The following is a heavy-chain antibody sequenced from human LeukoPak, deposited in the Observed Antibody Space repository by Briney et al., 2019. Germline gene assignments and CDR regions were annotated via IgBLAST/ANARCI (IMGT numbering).Heavy chain of an antibody. J-gene: IGHJ4*02. D-gene: IGHD2-15*01. Sequence: PGGSLRLSCAGSGFIFSNYGMNWVRQAPGKGLEWVAFIGYDGSNKYYADSVKGRFTISRDNAKNSLYLQMNSLRGDDTAVYYCATVAGDCSGGRCYLLRFDYWGQGTLVTVSS. V-gene: IGHV3-30*02. CDR1: GFIFSNYG. CDR3: ATVAGDCSGGRCYLLRFDY. CDR2: IGYDGSNK.